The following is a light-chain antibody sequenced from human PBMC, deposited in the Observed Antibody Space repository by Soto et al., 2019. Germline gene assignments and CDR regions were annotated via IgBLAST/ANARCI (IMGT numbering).Light chain of an antibody. J-gene: IGLJ3*02. V-gene: IGLV4-69*01. CDR3: QTWGTGIRV. Sequence: QLVLTQSPSASASLGASVKLTCTLSSGHSSYAIAWHQQQPEKGPRYLMKLYSDGSHSKGDGIPDRVSGSSSGAERYLTISSLQSEDEAYYYCQTWGTGIRVFGGGTKLTVL. CDR2: LYSDGSH. CDR1: SGHSSYA.